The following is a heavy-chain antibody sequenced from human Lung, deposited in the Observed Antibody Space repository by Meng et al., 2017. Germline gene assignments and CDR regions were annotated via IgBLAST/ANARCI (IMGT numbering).Heavy chain of an antibody. CDR1: GFTFSSYG. CDR3: ARGRYSSSSAVVDY. J-gene: IGHJ4*02. V-gene: IGHV3-33*01. CDR2: IWYDGSNK. D-gene: IGHD6-13*01. Sequence: VQLVESGGGLVQPGGSLRLSCAASGFTFSSYGMHWVRQAPGKGLEWVAVIWYDGSNKYYADSVKGRFTISRDNSKNTLYLQMNSLRAEDTAVYYCARGRYSSSSAVVDYWGQGTLVTVSS.